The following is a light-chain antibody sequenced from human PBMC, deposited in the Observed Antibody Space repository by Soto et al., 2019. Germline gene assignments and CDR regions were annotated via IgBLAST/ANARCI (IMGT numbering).Light chain of an antibody. J-gene: IGKJ1*01. CDR3: QQYVTSSPRT. Sequence: EIVLTQSPGTLSLSPGERATLSCRASHTISSSYLAWYQQKPGQAPRLLMYGISRRATGIPDRFSGSGSATDFTLTITRLEPEDFAVYYGQQYVTSSPRTFGQGTKVEIK. CDR2: GIS. V-gene: IGKV3-20*01. CDR1: HTISSSY.